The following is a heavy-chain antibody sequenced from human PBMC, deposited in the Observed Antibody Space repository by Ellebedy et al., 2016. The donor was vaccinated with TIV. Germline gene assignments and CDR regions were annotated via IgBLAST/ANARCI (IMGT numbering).Heavy chain of an antibody. CDR1: GYTFTSYD. CDR2: MNPNSGNT. V-gene: IGHV1-8*01. CDR3: ARDRGWFGELWGDYYYYGMDV. J-gene: IGHJ6*02. D-gene: IGHD3-10*01. Sequence: ASVKVSXXASGYTFTSYDINWVRQATGQGLEWMGWMNPNSGNTGYAQKFQGRVTMTRNTSISTAYMELRSLRSDDTAVYYCARDRGWFGELWGDYYYYGMDVWGQGTTVTVSS.